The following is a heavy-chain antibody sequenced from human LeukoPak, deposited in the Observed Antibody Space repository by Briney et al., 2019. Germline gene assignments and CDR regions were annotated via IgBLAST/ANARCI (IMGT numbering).Heavy chain of an antibody. CDR3: ARSGAEVATIIDY. CDR1: GYTFTGYY. J-gene: IGHJ4*02. CDR2: INPNSGGT. Sequence: GASVKVSCKASGYTFTGYYMHWVRQAPGQGLEWMGWINPNSGGTNYAQKFQGRVTMTRDTSISTAYMELSRLRSDDTAVYYCARSGAEVATIIDYWGQGTLVTVSS. V-gene: IGHV1-2*02. D-gene: IGHD5-24*01.